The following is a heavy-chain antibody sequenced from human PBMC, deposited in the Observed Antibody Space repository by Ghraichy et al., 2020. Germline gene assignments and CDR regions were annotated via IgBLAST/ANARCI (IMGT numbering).Heavy chain of an antibody. Sequence: ASVKVSCKASGYTFTGYYMHWVRQAPGQGLEWMGWINPNSGGTNYAQKFQGRVTMTRDTSISTAYMELSRLRSDDTAVYYCARDHHVLRFLEWFHRQKRYYYYGMDVWGQGTTVTVSS. CDR2: INPNSGGT. CDR1: GYTFTGYY. CDR3: ARDHHVLRFLEWFHRQKRYYYYGMDV. D-gene: IGHD3-3*01. V-gene: IGHV1-2*02. J-gene: IGHJ6*02.